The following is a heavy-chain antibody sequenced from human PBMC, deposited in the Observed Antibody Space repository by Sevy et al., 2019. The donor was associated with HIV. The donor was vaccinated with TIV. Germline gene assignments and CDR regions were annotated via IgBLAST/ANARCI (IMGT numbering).Heavy chain of an antibody. CDR2: LSGSGAST. J-gene: IGHJ3*02. D-gene: IGHD3-22*01. CDR3: AKEFYDSSGYYPMEAFDI. V-gene: IGHV3-23*01. CDR1: GFTFTTYA. Sequence: GGSLRLSCAASGFTFTTYAMGWVRQAPGKGLKWVSTLSGSGASTYYADSVKGRFTISRDNSKNTLFLQMDSLRAEETAVYYCAKEFYDSSGYYPMEAFDIGGQGTMVTVSS.